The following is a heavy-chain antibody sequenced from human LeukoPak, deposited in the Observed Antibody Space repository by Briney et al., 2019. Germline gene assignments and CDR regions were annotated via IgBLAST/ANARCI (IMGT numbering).Heavy chain of an antibody. CDR1: GGSINSNTYY. CDR3: ARARGITTARGAPSWFDP. V-gene: IGHV4-61*02. D-gene: IGHD3-10*01. J-gene: IGHJ5*02. Sequence: PSETLSLTCTVSGGSINSNTYYWTWIRQPDGKVLEWIGRIYTTGSPSYNPSLKSRVTISIDTSNNQLSLKLSSVSAADTAVYYCARARGITTARGAPSWFDPWGQGTLVTVSS. CDR2: IYTTGSP.